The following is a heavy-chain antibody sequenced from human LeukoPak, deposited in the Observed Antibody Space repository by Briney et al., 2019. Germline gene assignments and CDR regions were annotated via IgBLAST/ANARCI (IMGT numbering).Heavy chain of an antibody. CDR3: ATTLGSGWKFDY. J-gene: IGHJ4*02. D-gene: IGHD6-19*01. CDR2: ISSSSSYI. V-gene: IGHV3-21*01. Sequence: GGSLRLSCAASGFTFSSYSMNWVRQAPGKGLEWVSSISSSSSYIYYADSVKGRFTISRENAKNSLYLQMNSLRAGDTAVYYCATTLGSGWKFDYWGQGTLVTVSS. CDR1: GFTFSSYS.